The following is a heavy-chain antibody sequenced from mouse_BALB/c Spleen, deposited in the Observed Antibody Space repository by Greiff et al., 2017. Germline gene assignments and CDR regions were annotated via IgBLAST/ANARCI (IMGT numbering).Heavy chain of an antibody. Sequence: EVKVEESGGGLVQPGGSRKLSCAASGFTFSSFGMHWVRQAPEKGLEWVAYISSGSSTIYYADTVKGRFTISRDNPKNTLFLQMTGLRSEDTAMYYCARSLYDGYYVGAMDYWGQGTSVTVSS. V-gene: IGHV5-17*02. CDR3: ARSLYDGYYVGAMDY. CDR1: GFTFSSFG. CDR2: ISSGSSTI. J-gene: IGHJ4*01. D-gene: IGHD2-3*01.